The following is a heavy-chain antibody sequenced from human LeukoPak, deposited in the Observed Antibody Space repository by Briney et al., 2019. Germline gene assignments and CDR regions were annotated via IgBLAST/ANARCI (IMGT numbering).Heavy chain of an antibody. J-gene: IGHJ6*03. V-gene: IGHV4-34*01. CDR2: INHSGST. CDR3: ARGRSGYYYGSGSYSYYYYMDV. CDR1: GGSFSGYY. Sequence: SETLSLTCAVYGGSFSGYYWSWIRQPPGKGLEWMGEINHSGSTNYNPSLKSRVTISVDTSKNQFSLKLSSVTAADTAVYYCARGRSGYYYGSGSYSYYYYMDVWGKGTTVTVSS. D-gene: IGHD3-10*01.